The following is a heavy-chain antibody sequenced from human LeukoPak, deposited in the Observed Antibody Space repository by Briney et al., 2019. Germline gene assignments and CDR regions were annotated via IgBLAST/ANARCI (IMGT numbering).Heavy chain of an antibody. D-gene: IGHD1-26*01. CDR3: AISGNYFSRDAFDI. Sequence: SETLSLTCAVYGGSFRGYYWSWIRQPPGKELEWIGEINHSGSTNYNPSLKSRVTISGDTSKHHFSLELRSVTAADTAVYYCAISGNYFSRDAFDIWGQGTMVTVSS. CDR2: INHSGST. V-gene: IGHV4-34*01. J-gene: IGHJ3*02. CDR1: GGSFRGYY.